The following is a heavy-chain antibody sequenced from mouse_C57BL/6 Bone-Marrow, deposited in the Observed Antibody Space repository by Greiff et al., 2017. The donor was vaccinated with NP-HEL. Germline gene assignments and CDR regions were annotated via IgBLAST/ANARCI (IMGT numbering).Heavy chain of an antibody. V-gene: IGHV1-85*01. Sequence: QVQLQQPGPELVKPGASVKLSCKASGYTFTSYEINWVKQRPGQGLEWIGWIYPRDGSTKYNEKFKGKATLTVDTSSSTAYMELHSLTSEDSAVYFCAISGSFAYWGQGTLVTVSA. CDR2: IYPRDGST. J-gene: IGHJ3*01. D-gene: IGHD1-3*01. CDR3: AISGSFAY. CDR1: GYTFTSYE.